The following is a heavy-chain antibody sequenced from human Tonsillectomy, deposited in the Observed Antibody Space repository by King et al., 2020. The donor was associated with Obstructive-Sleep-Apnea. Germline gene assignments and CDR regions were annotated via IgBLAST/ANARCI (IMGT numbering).Heavy chain of an antibody. CDR1: GFTFSSYS. V-gene: IGHV3-21*01. D-gene: IGHD1-20*01. J-gene: IGHJ3*02. CDR2: ISSSSSYI. CDR3: ARDVITGEWSQYAFDI. Sequence: VQLVESGGGLVKPGGSLRLSCAASGFTFSSYSMNWVRQAPGKGLEWVSSISSSSSYIYSADSVKSRFTISRDNAKNSLYLQMDSLRAEDTAVYYCARDVITGEWSQYAFDIWGQGTMVTVSS.